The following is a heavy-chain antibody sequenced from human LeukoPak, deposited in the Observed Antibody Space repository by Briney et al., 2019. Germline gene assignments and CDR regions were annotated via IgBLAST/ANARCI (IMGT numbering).Heavy chain of an antibody. D-gene: IGHD2-2*01. Sequence: ASLKVSYKASGYAFTGYSMHWVRQAPGQGLEWIGWINPNSGVTNYAQKFQGRVTMTRDTSISTAYMELSSLRSDDTAVYYCARVGVEGASCYDYWGQGTLVTVSS. CDR1: GYAFTGYS. CDR3: ARVGVEGASCYDY. V-gene: IGHV1-2*02. J-gene: IGHJ4*02. CDR2: INPNSGVT.